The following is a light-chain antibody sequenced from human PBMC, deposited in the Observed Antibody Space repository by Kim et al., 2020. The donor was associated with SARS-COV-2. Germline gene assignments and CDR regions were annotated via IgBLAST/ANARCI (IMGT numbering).Light chain of an antibody. CDR3: NSRDSSGNVV. J-gene: IGLJ2*01. Sequence: SSELTQDPAVSVALGQTVRITCQGDSLRSYYASWYQQKTGQAPVLVIYGKNNRPSGIPDRFSGSSSGNTASFTITGAQAEDEADYYCNSRDSSGNVVFGGGTQLTVL. CDR1: SLRSYY. CDR2: GKN. V-gene: IGLV3-19*01.